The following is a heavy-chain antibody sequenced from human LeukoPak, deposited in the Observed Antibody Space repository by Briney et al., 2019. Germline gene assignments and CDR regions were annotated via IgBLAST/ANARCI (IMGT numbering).Heavy chain of an antibody. J-gene: IGHJ6*03. CDR1: GYTFTSYA. CDR2: INTNTGNP. CDR3: ASAGGSSWVYYYYYYMDV. V-gene: IGHV7-4-1*02. Sequence: ASVKVSCKAPGYTFTSYAMNWVRQAPGQGLEWMGWINTNTGNPTYAQGFTGRFVFSLDASVSTAYLQISSLKAEDTAVYYCASAGGSSWVYYYYYYMDVWGKGTTVTVSS. D-gene: IGHD6-13*01.